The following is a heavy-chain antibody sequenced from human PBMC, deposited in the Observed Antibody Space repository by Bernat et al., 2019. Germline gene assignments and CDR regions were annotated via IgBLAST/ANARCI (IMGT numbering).Heavy chain of an antibody. V-gene: IGHV3-48*01. D-gene: IGHD4-17*01. CDR2: ISSSSSTI. CDR3: ARDLEVYGGNSGYIDY. J-gene: IGHJ4*02. CDR1: GFTFSSYS. Sequence: EVQLVESWGGLVHPWGSLRLSFAASGFTFSSYSMNWVRQAPGKGLEWVSFISSSSSTIYYADSVKGRFTISRDNDKNSLYLQMNSRRAEDTAVYYCARDLEVYGGNSGYIDYWGQGTLVTVSS.